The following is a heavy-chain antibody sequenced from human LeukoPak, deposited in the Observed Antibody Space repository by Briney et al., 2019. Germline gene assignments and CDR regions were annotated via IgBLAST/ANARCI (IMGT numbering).Heavy chain of an antibody. V-gene: IGHV3-23*01. D-gene: IGHD2-2*01. CDR1: GLTFGSYA. J-gene: IGHJ4*02. CDR3: GKGGGQLPQFGVYLDY. CDR2: ISGSGGTT. Sequence: GGSLRLSCAASGLTFGSYAMSWVRQAPGKGLEWVSVISGSGGTTYYADSVKGRFTISRDNSKNTLYLQMDSLRAEDTAVYYCGKGGGQLPQFGVYLDYWGQGTLVTVSS.